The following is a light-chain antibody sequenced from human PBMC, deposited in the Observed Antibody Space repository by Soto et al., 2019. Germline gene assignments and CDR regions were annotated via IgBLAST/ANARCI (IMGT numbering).Light chain of an antibody. V-gene: IGKV3-11*01. J-gene: IGKJ3*01. CDR2: DAS. CDR3: KQRNDWPSYIT. CDR1: QSVRHY. Sequence: VLTQSPATLSLSPGESATLSCRASQSVRHYLAWYQQKPGQAPRLLIYDASNRAAGIPARFTGSGSGTDFTLTISSLEPEDFALYFCKQRNDWPSYITFVPGT.